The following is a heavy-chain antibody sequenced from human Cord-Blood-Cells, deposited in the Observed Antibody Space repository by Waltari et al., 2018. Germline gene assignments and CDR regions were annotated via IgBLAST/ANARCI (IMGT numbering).Heavy chain of an antibody. CDR2: INHSGST. V-gene: IGHV4-34*01. Sequence: QVQLQHQGAGLLRPSATLPLTCAVYGGSFSGHYWRWIRQPPGKGLEWIGEINHSGSTNYNPSLKSPVTISVDTSKNQFSLKVGSVTGADTAVYYCARGGCSSTSCYYFDYWGQGTLVTGSS. J-gene: IGHJ4*02. CDR3: ARGGCSSTSCYYFDY. D-gene: IGHD2-2*01. CDR1: GGSFSGHY.